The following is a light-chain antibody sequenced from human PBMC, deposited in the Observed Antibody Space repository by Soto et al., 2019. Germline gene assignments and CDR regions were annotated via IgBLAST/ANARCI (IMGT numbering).Light chain of an antibody. V-gene: IGKV3-20*01. Sequence: EFVLTQSPGTLSLSPGERATLSCRASQTVRNNYLAWYQQKPGQAPRLLIYGASSRATGIPDRFSGSGSGTDFTLTISRLEPEDFAVYYCQQYGSSPPLTFGGGTK. CDR1: QTVRNNY. CDR2: GAS. J-gene: IGKJ4*01. CDR3: QQYGSSPPLT.